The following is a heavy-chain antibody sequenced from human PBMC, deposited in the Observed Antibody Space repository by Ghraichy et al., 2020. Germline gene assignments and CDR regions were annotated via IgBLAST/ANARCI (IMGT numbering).Heavy chain of an antibody. D-gene: IGHD4-17*01. CDR3: ARLDTVTPNAFDI. CDR1: GGSFSGYY. Sequence: SETLSLTCAVYGGSFSGYYWSWIRQPPGKGLEWIGEINHSGSTNYNPSLKSRVTISVDTSKNQFSLKLSSVTAADTAVYYCARLDTVTPNAFDIWGQGTMVTVSS. CDR2: INHSGST. J-gene: IGHJ3*02. V-gene: IGHV4-34*01.